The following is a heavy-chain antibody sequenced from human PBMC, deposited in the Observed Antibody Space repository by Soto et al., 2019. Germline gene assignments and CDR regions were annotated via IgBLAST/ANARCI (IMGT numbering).Heavy chain of an antibody. Sequence: PSETLSLTCTVSGGSISSYYWGWIRQPPGKGLEWMGHIHSIGSTKYNPSLKSRVTTTVDSSKNQISLKLSSVTAADTAVYYCAKMEGSPRKHQWLAGGPNYFDYWGQGTLVTVSS. CDR1: GGSISSYY. D-gene: IGHD6-19*01. V-gene: IGHV4-59*01. CDR3: AKMEGSPRKHQWLAGGPNYFDY. CDR2: IHSIGST. J-gene: IGHJ4*02.